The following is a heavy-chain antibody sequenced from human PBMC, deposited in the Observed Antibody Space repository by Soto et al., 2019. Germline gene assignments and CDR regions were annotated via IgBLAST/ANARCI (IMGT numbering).Heavy chain of an antibody. Sequence: EVQLVQSGAEVKKPGESLKISCRGSGYRFTNYWIAWVRQMPGKGLEWMGIINPGDSDTTYSPSFQGQVTMSADKSISTAYLQWSSLKASDTAMYYWARHGYSSAWYRYDDWGQGTLVTVSS. V-gene: IGHV5-51*01. CDR2: INPGDSDT. D-gene: IGHD6-19*01. J-gene: IGHJ4*02. CDR3: ARHGYSSAWYRYDD. CDR1: GYRFTNYW.